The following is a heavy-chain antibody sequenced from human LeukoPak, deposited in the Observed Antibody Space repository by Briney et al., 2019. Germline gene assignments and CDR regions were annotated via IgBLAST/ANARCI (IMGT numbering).Heavy chain of an antibody. J-gene: IGHJ1*01. D-gene: IGHD3-10*01. CDR2: INPNSSGT. CDR3: ARVLLPSRITMVQQIQH. V-gene: IGHV1-2*02. Sequence: ASVKVSCKASGYTFTGYYMHWVRQAPGQGLEWMGWINPNSSGTNYAQKFQGRVTITRDTSISTAYMELSRLRSDDTAVYYCARVLLPSRITMVQQIQHWGQGTLVTVSS. CDR1: GYTFTGYY.